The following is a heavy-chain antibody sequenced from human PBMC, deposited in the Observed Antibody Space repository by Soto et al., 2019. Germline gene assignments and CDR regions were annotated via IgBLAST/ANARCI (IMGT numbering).Heavy chain of an antibody. CDR3: ARETGYSSGWRQDY. D-gene: IGHD6-19*01. Sequence: PGGSLRLSCAASGIPSSRYGMHWVRQAPGKGLVWVSRINSDGSSISYADSVKGRFAISRDNAKNTLYLQMNSLRVEDTAVYYCARETGYSSGWRQDYWGQGTLVTVSS. J-gene: IGHJ4*02. CDR1: GIPSSRYG. V-gene: IGHV3-74*01. CDR2: INSDGSSI.